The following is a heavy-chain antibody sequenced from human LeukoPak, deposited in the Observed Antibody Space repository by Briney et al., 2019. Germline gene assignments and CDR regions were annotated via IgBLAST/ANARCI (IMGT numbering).Heavy chain of an antibody. CDR1: GFTVSSNY. Sequence: PGGSLRLSCAASGFTVSSNYMSWVRQAPGKGLEWVSVIYSGGSTYYADSVKGRFTISRDNSKNTLYLQMNSLGAEDTAVYYCARLRALCAFDIWGQGTMVTVSS. CDR2: IYSGGST. V-gene: IGHV3-66*01. D-gene: IGHD3-16*01. CDR3: ARLRALCAFDI. J-gene: IGHJ3*02.